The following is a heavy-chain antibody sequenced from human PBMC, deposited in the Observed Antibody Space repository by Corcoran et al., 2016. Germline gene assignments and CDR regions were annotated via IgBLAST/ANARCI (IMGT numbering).Heavy chain of an antibody. CDR3: ARDAAPYSSGWYGVY. CDR2: IWYDGSNK. Sequence: QVQLVESGGGVVQPGRSLRLSCAASGFTFSSYGMHWVRQAPGKGLEWVAVIWYDGSNKYYADSVKGRFTISRDNSKNTLYLQMNSLRAEDTAGYYCARDAAPYSSGWYGVYWGQGTLVTVAS. J-gene: IGHJ4*02. D-gene: IGHD6-19*01. V-gene: IGHV3-33*01. CDR1: GFTFSSYG.